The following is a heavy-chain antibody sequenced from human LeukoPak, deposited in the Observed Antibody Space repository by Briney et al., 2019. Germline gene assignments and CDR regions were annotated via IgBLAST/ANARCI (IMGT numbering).Heavy chain of an antibody. CDR1: GYTFTRYY. D-gene: IGHD2-2*01. CDR3: ARDLVVVPAAAVNYFDY. J-gene: IGHJ4*02. Sequence: EASVKVSCKASGYTFTRYYIHWVRQAPGQGLEWMGIINPSGGYTSYAQKFQDRVTMTRDTSTSTVYMELSSPRSEDTAVYYCARDLVVVPAAAVNYFDYWGQGTLVTVSS. CDR2: INPSGGYT. V-gene: IGHV1-46*01.